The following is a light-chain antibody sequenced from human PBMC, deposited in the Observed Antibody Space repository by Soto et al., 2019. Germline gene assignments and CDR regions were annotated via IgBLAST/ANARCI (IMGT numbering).Light chain of an antibody. Sequence: QSALTQPASVSGSPGQSITISCTGTSSDVGAYNYVSWYQQHPGKAPKLMIYDVNIRPSGVSNRFSGSKYGNTASLTISGLQAEDDADYYCTSWTTSTTMKFGGGTQLTVL. CDR2: DVN. CDR1: SSDVGAYNY. CDR3: TSWTTSTTMK. V-gene: IGLV2-14*01. J-gene: IGLJ2*01.